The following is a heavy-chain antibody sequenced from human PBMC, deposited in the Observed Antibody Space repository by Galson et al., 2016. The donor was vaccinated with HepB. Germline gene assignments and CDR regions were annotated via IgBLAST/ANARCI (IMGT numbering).Heavy chain of an antibody. Sequence: SLRLACAASGFTFSNAWMTWVRQAPGKGLEWVGRIKSKTDGGTTDYAAPVKGRFNISRDDSKNTLYLQMNSLKTEDTAVYYCSPQLAYCSGVSCYSGWFDPWGQGTLVTVSS. D-gene: IGHD2-15*01. J-gene: IGHJ5*02. CDR2: IKSKTDGGTT. V-gene: IGHV3-15*01. CDR3: SPQLAYCSGVSCYSGWFDP. CDR1: GFTFSNAW.